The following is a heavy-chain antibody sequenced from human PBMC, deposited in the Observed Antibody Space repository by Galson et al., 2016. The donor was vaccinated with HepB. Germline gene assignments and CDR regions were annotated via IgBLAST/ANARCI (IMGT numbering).Heavy chain of an antibody. D-gene: IGHD2-21*01. CDR2: IYSNGDT. Sequence: SLRLSCAASGFIVSTNYMTWVRQAPGKGLEWVSIIYSNGDTYYADSVQGRFNISRDNSKNTLYLQMNSLSVEDTAVYYGASPVPLGDWGQGTLVTVSS. CDR1: GFIVSTNY. V-gene: IGHV3-53*01. CDR3: ASPVPLGD. J-gene: IGHJ4*02.